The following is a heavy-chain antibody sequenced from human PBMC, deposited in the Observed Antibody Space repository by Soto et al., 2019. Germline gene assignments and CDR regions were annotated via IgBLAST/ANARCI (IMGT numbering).Heavy chain of an antibody. D-gene: IGHD3-3*01. Sequence: GGSLRLSCAASGFTFSSYAMSWVRQAPGKGLEWVSAISGSGGSTYYADSVKGRFTISRDNSKNTLYLQMNSLRAEDTAVYYCAKDPFRITIFGVVPEGFDYWGQGTLVTVS. V-gene: IGHV3-23*01. J-gene: IGHJ4*02. CDR3: AKDPFRITIFGVVPEGFDY. CDR2: ISGSGGST. CDR1: GFTFSSYA.